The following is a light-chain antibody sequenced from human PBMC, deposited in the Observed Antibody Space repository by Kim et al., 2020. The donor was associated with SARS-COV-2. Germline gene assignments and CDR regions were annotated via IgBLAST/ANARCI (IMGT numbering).Light chain of an antibody. J-gene: IGLJ2*01. CDR3: YSTDSSGNPVV. Sequence: SPGQTASITCSGSAVPKKYGFLYQQKSGQAPVLVIYEDSKGPFGIPERFSGYSSGTMATLSISGAQVEDEADYYCYSTDSSGNPVVFGGGTQLTVL. CDR2: EDS. V-gene: IGLV3-10*01. CDR1: AVPKKY.